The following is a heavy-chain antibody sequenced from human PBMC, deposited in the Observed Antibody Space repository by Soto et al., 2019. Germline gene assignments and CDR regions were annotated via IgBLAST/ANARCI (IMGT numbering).Heavy chain of an antibody. CDR3: ARYNVLMVYAIRGDYYYGMDV. Sequence: SVKVSCKASGGTFSSYSISWVRQAPGQGLEWMGRIIPIIGIANYAQKLQGRVTITRDKSTSTAYMELSRQRSVDTAVYDGARYNVLMVYAIRGDYYYGMDVWGQGTTVTVSS. J-gene: IGHJ6*02. V-gene: IGHV1-69*02. CDR1: GGTFSSYS. CDR2: IIPIIGIA. D-gene: IGHD2-8*01.